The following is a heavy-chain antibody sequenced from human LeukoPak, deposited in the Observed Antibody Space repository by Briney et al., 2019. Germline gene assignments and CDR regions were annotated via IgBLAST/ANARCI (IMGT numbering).Heavy chain of an antibody. CDR3: ASVDIVATIAGGYFDY. J-gene: IGHJ4*02. V-gene: IGHV1-2*02. CDR1: GYTFTGYY. Sequence: GASVKVSCKASGYTFTGYYMHWVRQAPGQGLEWMGWINPNSGGTNYAQKFQGRVTMTRDTSISTAYMELSRLRSDDTAVYYCASVDIVATIAGGYFDYWGQGTLVTVSS. CDR2: INPNSGGT. D-gene: IGHD5-12*01.